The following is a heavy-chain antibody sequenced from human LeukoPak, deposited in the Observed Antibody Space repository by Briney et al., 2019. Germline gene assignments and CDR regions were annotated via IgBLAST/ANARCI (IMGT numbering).Heavy chain of an antibody. D-gene: IGHD3-22*01. V-gene: IGHV3-11*01. CDR3: ARDRHQYYYDSSGYYGQ. Sequence: GGSLRLSCAASGFTFSDYYMSWIRQAPGKGLEWVSYISSSGSTIYYADSVKGRFTISRDNAKNSLYLQMNSLRAEDTAVYYCARDRHQYYYDSSGYYGQWGQGTLVTVSS. J-gene: IGHJ4*02. CDR2: ISSSGSTI. CDR1: GFTFSDYY.